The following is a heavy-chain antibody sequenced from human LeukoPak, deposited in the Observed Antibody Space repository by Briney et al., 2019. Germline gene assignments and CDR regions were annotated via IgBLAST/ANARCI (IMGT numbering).Heavy chain of an antibody. CDR1: GGSISSSSYD. D-gene: IGHD3-10*01. CDR2: IYYSEST. CDR3: ARDEYYYGSGSYNWFDR. V-gene: IGHV4-39*07. J-gene: IGHJ5*02. Sequence: SATLSLACTVSGGSISSSSYDWGWIRQPPGKGLEWIVRIYYSESTYYHPSLKSRVTISVDTSKNQFSLKLSSVTAADTAVYYCARDEYYYGSGSYNWFDRWGQGTLVTVSS.